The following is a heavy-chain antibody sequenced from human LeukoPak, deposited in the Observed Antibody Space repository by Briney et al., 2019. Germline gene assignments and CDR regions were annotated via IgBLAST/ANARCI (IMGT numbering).Heavy chain of an antibody. CDR3: ARDRPEYDILTFDY. D-gene: IGHD3-9*01. Sequence: ASVKVSCKASGYTFTGYYMHWVRQAPGQGLEWMGWINPNSGGTNYAQKFQGRVTMTRDTSISTAYMELSRLKSDDTAVYYCARDRPEYDILTFDYWGQGTLVTVSS. CDR2: INPNSGGT. CDR1: GYTFTGYY. J-gene: IGHJ4*02. V-gene: IGHV1-2*02.